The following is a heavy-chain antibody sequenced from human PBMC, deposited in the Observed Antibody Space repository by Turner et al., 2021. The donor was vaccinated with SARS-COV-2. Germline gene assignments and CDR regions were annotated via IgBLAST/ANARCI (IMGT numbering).Heavy chain of an antibody. CDR2: IVNDGSQQ. D-gene: IGHD3-9*01. CDR1: GFTFSTYG. J-gene: IGHJ3*02. V-gene: IGHV3-33*01. CDR3: ARDDILSDNGLDI. Sequence: QVQLVESGGGVVQPGRSLRLSCVVSGFTFSTYGMHWVRQAPGKGLEWVAVIVNDGSQQHYADSVKGRFIISRDNSKKTLFLQMNSLRAEDTALYYCARDDILSDNGLDIWGQGTMVTVSS.